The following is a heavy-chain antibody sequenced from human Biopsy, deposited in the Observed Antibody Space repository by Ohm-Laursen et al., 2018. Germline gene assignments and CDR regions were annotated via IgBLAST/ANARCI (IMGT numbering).Heavy chain of an antibody. CDR1: GYTFTSYG. CDR2: ISAYNGNT. V-gene: IGHV1-18*01. J-gene: IGHJ4*02. Sequence: ASVKVSCKASGYTFTSYGVSWVRQAPGQGLEWMGWISAYNGNTNYAQKLQGRVTMTTDTSTSTAYMELRSLRSDDTAVYYCARCSTPYYDFWSGYQPTYYFDYWGQGTLVTVSS. D-gene: IGHD3-3*01. CDR3: ARCSTPYYDFWSGYQPTYYFDY.